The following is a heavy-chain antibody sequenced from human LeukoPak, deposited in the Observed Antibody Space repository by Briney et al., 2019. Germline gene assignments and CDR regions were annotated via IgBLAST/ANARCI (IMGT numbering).Heavy chain of an antibody. V-gene: IGHV5-51*01. Sequence: GESLKISCKGSGYSFTSYWIGWVRQMPGKGLEWMGIIYPGDSDTRYNPSFQGQVTISADKSISTAYLQWSSLKASDTATYYCARSPIGYFDWLALYYWGQGTLVTVSS. CDR1: GYSFTSYW. CDR3: ARSPIGYFDWLALYY. CDR2: IYPGDSDT. J-gene: IGHJ4*02. D-gene: IGHD3-9*01.